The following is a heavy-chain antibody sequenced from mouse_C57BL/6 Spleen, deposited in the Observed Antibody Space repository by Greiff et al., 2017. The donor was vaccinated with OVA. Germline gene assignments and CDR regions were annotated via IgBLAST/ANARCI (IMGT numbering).Heavy chain of an antibody. Sequence: QVQLQQSGAELVKPGASVKMSCKASGYTFTSYWITWVKQRPGQGLEWIGDIYPGSGSTNYNEKFKSKATLTVDTPSSTAYIQLSILTSEDSADYYGARFITAVVAPYAMDYWGQGTSVTVSS. CDR1: GYTFTSYW. CDR3: ARFITAVVAPYAMDY. V-gene: IGHV1-55*01. CDR2: IYPGSGST. J-gene: IGHJ4*01. D-gene: IGHD1-1*01.